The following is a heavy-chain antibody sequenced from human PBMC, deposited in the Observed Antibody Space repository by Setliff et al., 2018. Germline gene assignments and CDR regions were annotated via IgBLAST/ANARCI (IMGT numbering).Heavy chain of an antibody. Sequence: SETLSLTCTVSGASLNSGTYYWGWIRQPPGKGLEWIGRIYHGGKTYYNPSLKSRVTLSVDTSKNQFSLKLTSVTAADTAVYYCVGSLQGLRFDPWGQGILVTVSS. CDR2: IYHGGKT. V-gene: IGHV4-39*07. CDR3: VGSLQGLRFDP. J-gene: IGHJ5*02. D-gene: IGHD4-17*01. CDR1: GASLNSGTYY.